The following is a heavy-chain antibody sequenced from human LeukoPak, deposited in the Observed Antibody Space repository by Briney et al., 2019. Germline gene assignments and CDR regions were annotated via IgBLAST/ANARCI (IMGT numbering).Heavy chain of an antibody. J-gene: IGHJ3*02. Sequence: PGGPLRLSCAASGFTLSSYAMSWVRQAPGKGLEWVSAMRGNGGSTEYVDSVRGRFIISRDNSRNTLYLQMNSLRAEDTAVYYCAKSITTAGTYAFDIWGQGTVVTVSS. D-gene: IGHD6-13*01. CDR1: GFTLSSYA. V-gene: IGHV3-23*01. CDR2: MRGNGGST. CDR3: AKSITTAGTYAFDI.